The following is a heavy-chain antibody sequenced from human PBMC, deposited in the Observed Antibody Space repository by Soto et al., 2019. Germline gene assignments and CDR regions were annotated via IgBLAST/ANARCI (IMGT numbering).Heavy chain of an antibody. CDR2: ISSSSSYI. CDR3: ARVRGGSFTVTTLDRNAFDI. CDR1: GFTFSSYS. V-gene: IGHV3-21*01. Sequence: EVQLVESGGGLVKPGGSLRLSCAASGFTFSSYSMNWVRQAPGKGLEWVSSISSSSSYIYYADSVKGRFTISRDNAKNSLYLQMYSLRAEDTAVYYCARVRGGSFTVTTLDRNAFDIWGQGTMVTVSS. D-gene: IGHD4-17*01. J-gene: IGHJ3*02.